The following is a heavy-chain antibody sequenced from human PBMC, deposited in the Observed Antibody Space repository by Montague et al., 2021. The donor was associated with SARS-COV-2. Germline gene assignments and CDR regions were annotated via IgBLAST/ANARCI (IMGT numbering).Heavy chain of an antibody. J-gene: IGHJ4*02. CDR3: ARGGGWKRHFDY. Sequence: SETLSLTCNVSGGSINNYYWSWIRQSPGRGPEWIGYIYYTGSTTRNPSLDSRVTISLDTSRDLVSLELRPLTAADTAVYYCARGGGWKRHFDYWGQGTLVAVPS. V-gene: IGHV4-59*01. CDR1: GGSINNYY. CDR2: IYYTGST. D-gene: IGHD4-23*01.